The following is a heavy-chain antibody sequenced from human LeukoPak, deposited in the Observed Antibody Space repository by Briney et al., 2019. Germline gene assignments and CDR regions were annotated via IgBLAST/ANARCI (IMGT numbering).Heavy chain of an antibody. J-gene: IGHJ4*02. V-gene: IGHV1-2*02. CDR1: GYTFTGYY. D-gene: IGHD3-22*01. Sequence: ASVKVSCKASGYTFTGYYMRWVRQAPGQGLEWMGWINPNSGGTNYAQKFQGRVTMTGDTSISTAYMELSRLRSDDTAVYYCAKGGYYYDSSGYPFDYWGQGTLVTVSS. CDR3: AKGGYYYDSSGYPFDY. CDR2: INPNSGGT.